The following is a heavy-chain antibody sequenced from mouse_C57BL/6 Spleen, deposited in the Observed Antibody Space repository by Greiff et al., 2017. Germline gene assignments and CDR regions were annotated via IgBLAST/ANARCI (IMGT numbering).Heavy chain of an antibody. D-gene: IGHD2-14*01. CDR3: ARDRDAAWFAY. Sequence: VQLQQSVAELVRPGASVKLSCTASGFNINNTNMHWVKQRPEQGLEWIGKIDPANGNTNYAPKFQGKATITADTSSNTAYLQLRSLTSEDTAIYYCARDRDAAWFAYWGQGTLVTVSA. J-gene: IGHJ3*01. CDR2: IDPANGNT. CDR1: GFNINNTN. V-gene: IGHV14-3*01.